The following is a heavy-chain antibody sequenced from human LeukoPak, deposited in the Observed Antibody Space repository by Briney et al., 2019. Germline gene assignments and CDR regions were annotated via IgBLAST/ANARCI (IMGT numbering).Heavy chain of an antibody. CDR1: GGSISSYY. CDR3: ARVKRDFWSGYSLDY. Sequence: SETLSLTCTVSGGSISSYYWSWIRQPLGKGLEWIGYIYYSGSTNYNPSLKSRVTISVDTSKNQFSLKLSSVTAADTAVYYCARVKRDFWSGYSLDYWGQGTLVTVSS. J-gene: IGHJ4*02. D-gene: IGHD3-3*01. CDR2: IYYSGST. V-gene: IGHV4-59*01.